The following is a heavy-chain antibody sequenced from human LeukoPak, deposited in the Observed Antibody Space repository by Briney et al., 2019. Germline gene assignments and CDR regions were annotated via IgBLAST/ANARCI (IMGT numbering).Heavy chain of an antibody. CDR1: GFTFSSYS. D-gene: IGHD6-13*01. V-gene: IGHV3-21*01. Sequence: PGGSLRLSCAASGFTFSSYSMNWVRQAPGKGLEWVSSISSSSSYIYYADSVKGRFTISRDNAKNSLYLQMNSLRAEDTAVYYCARAHSSSLAWFDPWGQGTPVTVSS. CDR3: ARAHSSSLAWFDP. J-gene: IGHJ5*02. CDR2: ISSSSSYI.